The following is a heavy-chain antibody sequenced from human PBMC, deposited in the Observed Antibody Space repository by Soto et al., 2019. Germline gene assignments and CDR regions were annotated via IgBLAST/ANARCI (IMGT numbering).Heavy chain of an antibody. V-gene: IGHV4-4*02. Sequence: SETLSLTCAVSGGSVRSNNWRFWDRQPPGKGLEWIGEIHHRESTNLNPSLKSRVTISVDRSKNEFSLKVKSVTAADTAVYYCGCRVEDISYDYCGMDVWGQATTVTVSS. J-gene: IGHJ6*02. CDR3: GCRVEDISYDYCGMDV. CDR2: IHHREST. CDR1: GGSVRSNNW. D-gene: IGHD5-12*01.